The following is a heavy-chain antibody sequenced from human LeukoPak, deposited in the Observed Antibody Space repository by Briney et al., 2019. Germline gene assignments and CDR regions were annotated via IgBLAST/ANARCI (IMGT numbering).Heavy chain of an antibody. CDR3: ARSTPNVKGAPLSDY. V-gene: IGHV3-30-3*01. J-gene: IGHJ4*02. D-gene: IGHD3-16*01. CDR1: GFTFRTYS. CDR2: ISYDGGNK. Sequence: GGFLRLSCVVSGFTFRTYSMHWVLQAPGRGREWVAIISYDGGNKYYADIVKRRVPVSRDNSKNTLYLQMNSLRLEDTAMYYCARSTPNVKGAPLSDYWGQGNLVTVSS.